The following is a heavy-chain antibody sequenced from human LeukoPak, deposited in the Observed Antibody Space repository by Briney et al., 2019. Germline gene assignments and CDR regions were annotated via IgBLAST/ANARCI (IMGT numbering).Heavy chain of an antibody. D-gene: IGHD2-2*01. CDR1: GGSISSSNW. CDR3: ARGCSSTTCYRGGFDY. V-gene: IGHV4-4*02. Sequence: PSGTLSLTCAVSGGSISSSNWWSWVRQPPGKGLEWIGEIYHSGSTNYNPSLKTRVTISEDTSNNQFSLKLSSVTAADTAVYYCARGCSSTTCYRGGFDYWGQGTLVTVSS. CDR2: IYHSGST. J-gene: IGHJ4*02.